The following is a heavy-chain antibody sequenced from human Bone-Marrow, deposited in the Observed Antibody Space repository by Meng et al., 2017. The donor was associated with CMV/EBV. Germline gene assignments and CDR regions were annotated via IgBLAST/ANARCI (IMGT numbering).Heavy chain of an antibody. Sequence: GESLKISCAASGFTRSDHYVDWVRQAPGKGLEWVGRTRDKANTYTTEYAASVKGRFTISRDDSKNSLYLQMNSLKTEDTAVYYCATLRIVGATIYWYFDLWGRGPLVTVSS. CDR1: GFTRSDHY. D-gene: IGHD1-26*01. CDR2: TRDKANTYTT. J-gene: IGHJ2*01. CDR3: ATLRIVGATIYWYFDL. V-gene: IGHV3-72*01.